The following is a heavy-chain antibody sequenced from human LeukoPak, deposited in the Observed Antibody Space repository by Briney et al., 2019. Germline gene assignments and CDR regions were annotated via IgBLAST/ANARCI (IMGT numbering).Heavy chain of an antibody. J-gene: IGHJ4*02. CDR1: GGSISSYY. Sequence: SETLSPTCTVSGGSISSYYWSWIRQPPGKGLEWIGYIYYSGSTNYNPSLKSRVTISVDTSKNQFSLKLSSVTAADTAVYYCARGYDFWSGYEYYFDYWGQGTLVTVSS. V-gene: IGHV4-59*01. CDR2: IYYSGST. CDR3: ARGYDFWSGYEYYFDY. D-gene: IGHD3-3*01.